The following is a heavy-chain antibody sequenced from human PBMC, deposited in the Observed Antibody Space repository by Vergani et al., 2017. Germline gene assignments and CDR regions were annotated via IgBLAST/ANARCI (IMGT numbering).Heavy chain of an antibody. CDR1: GYTFTGYY. Sequence: QVQLVQSGAEVKKPGASVKVSCKASGYTFTGYYMHWVRQAPGQGLEWMGWINPNSGGTNYAQKFQGRVPMTRNTSISTAYMELSSLRSEDTAVYYFARGHFQQWLVVGWFDPWGQGTLVTVSS. D-gene: IGHD6-19*01. CDR2: INPNSGGT. V-gene: IGHV1-2*02. J-gene: IGHJ5*02. CDR3: ARGHFQQWLVVGWFDP.